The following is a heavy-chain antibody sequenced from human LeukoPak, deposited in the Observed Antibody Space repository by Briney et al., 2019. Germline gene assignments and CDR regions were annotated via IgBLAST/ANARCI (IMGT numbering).Heavy chain of an antibody. CDR2: ITGSGGST. Sequence: GGSLRLSCVASGFTFSTYGMSWVRQAPGKGLEWVSAITGSGGSTYYADSVKGRFTISRDNSKNTLYLQMNSLRAEDTAVYYCAKDLGIAAAGFGGQGTLVTVSS. CDR3: AKDLGIAAAGF. J-gene: IGHJ4*02. D-gene: IGHD6-13*01. CDR1: GFTFSTYG. V-gene: IGHV3-23*01.